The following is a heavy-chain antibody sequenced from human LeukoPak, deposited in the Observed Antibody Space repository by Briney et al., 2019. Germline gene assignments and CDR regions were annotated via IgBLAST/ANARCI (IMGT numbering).Heavy chain of an antibody. CDR1: GGSIFSYN. J-gene: IGHJ4*02. Sequence: SETLSLTCTVSGGSIFSYNWSWIRQPPGKGLEWIGYIYYSGNTNYNPSLKSRVTMSVDTSKNQFSLKLSSVTAADTAVYYCARNGVVYDTEDYWGQGTLVTVSS. CDR2: IYYSGNT. CDR3: ARNGVVYDTEDY. V-gene: IGHV4-59*08. D-gene: IGHD3-22*01.